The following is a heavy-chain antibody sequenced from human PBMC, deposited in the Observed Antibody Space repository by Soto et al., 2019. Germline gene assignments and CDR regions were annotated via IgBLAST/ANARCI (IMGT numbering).Heavy chain of an antibody. CDR1: GFTFSSYA. J-gene: IGHJ4*02. Sequence: GGSLRLSCAAPGFTFSSYAMSWVRQAPGKGLEWVSAISSSGGNTNYADSVKGRFTISRDNSRNTLSLQMNSLRAEDTAVYYCAKVGIQTGAAYGFQHDYRGQGALVTGSS. CDR3: AKVGIQTGAAYGFQHDY. CDR2: ISSSGGNT. D-gene: IGHD4-17*01. V-gene: IGHV3-23*01.